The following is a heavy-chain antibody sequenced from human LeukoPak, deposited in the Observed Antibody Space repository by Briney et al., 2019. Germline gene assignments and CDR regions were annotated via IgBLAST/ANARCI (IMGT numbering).Heavy chain of an antibody. CDR2: INPNSGGT. CDR3: ARGGRYYDILTGYYNDAFDI. J-gene: IGHJ3*02. V-gene: IGHV1-2*02. CDR1: GYTFTGYY. D-gene: IGHD3-9*01. Sequence: ASVKVSCKASGYTFTGYYMHWVRQAPGQGLEWMGWINPNSGGTNYAQKFQGRVTMTRDTSISTAYMELSRLRSDDTAVYYCARGGRYYDILTGYYNDAFDIWGQGTMVTVSS.